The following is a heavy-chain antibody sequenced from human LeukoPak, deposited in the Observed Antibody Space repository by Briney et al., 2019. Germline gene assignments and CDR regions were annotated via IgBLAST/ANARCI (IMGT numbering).Heavy chain of an antibody. CDR2: IYTSGST. V-gene: IGHV4-4*07. CDR1: GGSLSSYY. D-gene: IGHD5-18*01. J-gene: IGHJ6*02. CDR3: ARDTSEELSYGTYYYYGMDV. Sequence: SETLSLTCTVSGGSLSSYYWSWIRQPAGKGLEWIGRIYTSGSTNYNPSLKSRVTMSVDTSKNQFSLKLSSVTAADAAVYYCARDTSEELSYGTYYYYGMDVWGQGTTVTVSS.